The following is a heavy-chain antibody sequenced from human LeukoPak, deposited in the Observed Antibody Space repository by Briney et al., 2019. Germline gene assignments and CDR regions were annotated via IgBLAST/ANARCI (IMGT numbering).Heavy chain of an antibody. V-gene: IGHV3-66*01. Sequence: GGSLRLSCAASGFTVSNNYMSWVRQAPGKGLEWIAVIYSGGSTFHADSVKGRFIISRDNSKNTLYLQMNSLRVEDTAVYYCATGTHPGDWGQGTLVTVSS. J-gene: IGHJ4*02. D-gene: IGHD1-14*01. CDR1: GFTVSNNY. CDR2: IYSGGST. CDR3: ATGTHPGD.